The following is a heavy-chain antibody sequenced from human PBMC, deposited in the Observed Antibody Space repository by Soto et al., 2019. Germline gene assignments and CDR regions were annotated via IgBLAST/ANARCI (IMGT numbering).Heavy chain of an antibody. CDR2: IWYDGSNK. D-gene: IGHD6-13*01. CDR1: GFTFSSYA. J-gene: IGHJ3*02. V-gene: IGHV3-33*01. Sequence: PGGSLRLSCAASGFTFSSYAMHWVRQAPGKGLEWVSVIWYDGSNKYYAYSVKGRFTISRDNSKNTLYLQMNSLRAEDTAVYYCARVGGYSSSWYDAFDIWGQGTMVTVSS. CDR3: ARVGGYSSSWYDAFDI.